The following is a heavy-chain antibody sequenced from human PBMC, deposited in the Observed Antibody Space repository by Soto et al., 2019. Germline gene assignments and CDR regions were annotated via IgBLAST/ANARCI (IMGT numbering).Heavy chain of an antibody. V-gene: IGHV4-59*01. Sequence: QVQLQESGPGLVKPSETLSLTCTVSGGSISSYYWSWIRQPPGKGLEWIGYIYYSGSTNYNPSLTSRVTIAVDTSKNQFSLKLSSVTAADTAVYYCARVPIMVRGFSDYYYGMDVWGQGTTVTVSS. D-gene: IGHD3-10*01. CDR3: ARVPIMVRGFSDYYYGMDV. CDR1: GGSISSYY. J-gene: IGHJ6*02. CDR2: IYYSGST.